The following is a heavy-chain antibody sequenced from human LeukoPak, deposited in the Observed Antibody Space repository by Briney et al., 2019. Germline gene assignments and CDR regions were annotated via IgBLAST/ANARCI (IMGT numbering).Heavy chain of an antibody. D-gene: IGHD3-9*01. Sequence: SETLSLTCTVSGGSISSYYWSWIRQPAGKGLEWIGRIYTSGSTNYNPSLKSRVTMSVDTSKNQFSLKLSSVTAADTAVYYCARDPYYDILTGSSFDAFDIWGQGTMVTVSS. CDR3: ARDPYYDILTGSSFDAFDI. CDR1: GGSISSYY. V-gene: IGHV4-4*07. J-gene: IGHJ3*02. CDR2: IYTSGST.